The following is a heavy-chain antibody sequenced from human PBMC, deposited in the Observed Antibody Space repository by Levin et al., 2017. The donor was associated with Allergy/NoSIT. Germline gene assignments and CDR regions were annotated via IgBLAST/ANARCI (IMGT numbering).Heavy chain of an antibody. V-gene: IGHV3-15*01. Sequence: GESLKISCAASGFTFSNAWMSWVRQAPGKGLEWVGRIKSKTDGGTTDYAAPVKGRFTISRDDSKNTLYLQMNSLKTEDTAVYYCTTPPPDSSSWYRGYYYGMDVWGQGTTVTVSS. CDR1: GFTFSNAW. J-gene: IGHJ6*02. CDR3: TTPPPDSSSWYRGYYYGMDV. D-gene: IGHD6-13*01. CDR2: IKSKTDGGTT.